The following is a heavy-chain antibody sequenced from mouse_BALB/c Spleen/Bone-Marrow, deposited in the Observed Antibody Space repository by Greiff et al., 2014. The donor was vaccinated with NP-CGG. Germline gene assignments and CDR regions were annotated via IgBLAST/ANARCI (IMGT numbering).Heavy chain of an antibody. V-gene: IGHV1S41*01. D-gene: IGHD2-4*01. CDR1: GYTFTSYW. CDR2: IAPGSGST. J-gene: IGHJ3*01. CDR3: ARGDDYDPFAY. Sequence: DLVKPGASVKLSCKASGYTFTSYWINWIKQRPGQGLEWIGRIAPGSGSTYYNEMFKGKATLTVDTSSSTAYIQLSSLSSEDSAVYFCARGDDYDPFAYWDQGTLVTVSA.